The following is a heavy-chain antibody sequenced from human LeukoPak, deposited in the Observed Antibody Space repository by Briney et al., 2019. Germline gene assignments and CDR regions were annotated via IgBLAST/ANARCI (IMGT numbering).Heavy chain of an antibody. CDR1: GYTFTSYD. J-gene: IGHJ4*02. V-gene: IGHV1-2*02. D-gene: IGHD3-22*01. Sequence: ASVKVSCKASGYTFTSYDINWVRQATGQGLEWMGWINPNSGGTNYAQKFQGRVTMTRDTSISTAYMELSRLRSDDTAVYYCARVNYYDSSGYSYWGQGTLVTVSS. CDR2: INPNSGGT. CDR3: ARVNYYDSSGYSY.